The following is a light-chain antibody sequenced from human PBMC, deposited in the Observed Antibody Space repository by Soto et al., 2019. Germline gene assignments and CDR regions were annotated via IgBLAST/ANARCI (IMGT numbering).Light chain of an antibody. CDR3: QQYHTSPHT. J-gene: IGKJ2*01. CDR1: QSVSSSQ. CDR2: GAS. V-gene: IGKV3-20*01. Sequence: EIVLTQSPGTLSLSPGESATLSCRASQSVSSSQVAWYQQKPGQAPRLLIYGASSRPTGIPDRFSGVGSETDFTLTISRLEPEDFAVYSCQQYHTSPHTFGQGTKLEIK.